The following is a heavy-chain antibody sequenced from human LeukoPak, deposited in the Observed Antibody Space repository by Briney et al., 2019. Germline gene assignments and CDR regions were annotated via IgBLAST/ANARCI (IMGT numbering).Heavy chain of an antibody. V-gene: IGHV3-43*02. J-gene: IGHJ6*02. CDR1: GVSRDEYA. Sequence: VGLLRRSRAGSGVSRDEYASQSRRQAPGKEKEWVSLISGDGGSTYYADSVKGRFTISRDNSKNSLYLQMNSLRTEDTALYYCAKDMMRIAAVHGWSYYSGMEVWGQGTTVTVSS. D-gene: IGHD6-13*01. CDR2: ISGDGGST. CDR3: AKDMMRIAAVHGWSYYSGMEV.